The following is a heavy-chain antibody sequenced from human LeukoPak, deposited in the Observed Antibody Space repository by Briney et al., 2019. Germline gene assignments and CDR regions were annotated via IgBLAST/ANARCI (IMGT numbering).Heavy chain of an antibody. CDR2: ISKSSALK. CDR3: VRGDNRDQ. J-gene: IGHJ4*02. D-gene: IGHD2-2*01. Sequence: PGGSLRLSCVASEYDFRAYTFTWVRQAPGKGLEYVSSISKSSALKYYSESVRGRFTISRDNAENSLYLDMSNLGAEDKAVYFCVRGDNRDQWGQGTLVTVSS. CDR1: EYDFRAYT. V-gene: IGHV3-21*01.